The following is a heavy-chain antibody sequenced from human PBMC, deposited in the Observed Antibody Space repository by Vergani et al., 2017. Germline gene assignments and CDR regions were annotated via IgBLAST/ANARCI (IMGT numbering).Heavy chain of an antibody. Sequence: EVQLVESGGVVVQPGGSLRLSCAASGFTFDDYTMHWVRQAPGKGLEWVSLISWDGGSTYYADSVKGRFTISRDNSKNSLYLQMNSLRAEDTAVYYCARWASDIVVVPDYWGQGTLVTVSS. CDR1: GFTFDDYT. D-gene: IGHD2-2*01. CDR3: ARWASDIVVVPDY. CDR2: ISWDGGST. V-gene: IGHV3-43*01. J-gene: IGHJ4*02.